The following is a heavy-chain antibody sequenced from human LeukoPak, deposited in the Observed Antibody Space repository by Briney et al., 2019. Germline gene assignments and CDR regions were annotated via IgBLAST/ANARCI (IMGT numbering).Heavy chain of an antibody. D-gene: IGHD2-2*01. Sequence: GGSLRLSCAGSAFTFSNYGMHWVRQAPGKGLEWVAVIWYDGSNKYYADSVKGRFTISRDNSKNTLYLQMNSLRAEDTAVYYCATPVHDASLDYWGQGTLVTVSS. CDR1: AFTFSNYG. V-gene: IGHV3-33*08. CDR2: IWYDGSNK. J-gene: IGHJ4*02. CDR3: ATPVHDASLDY.